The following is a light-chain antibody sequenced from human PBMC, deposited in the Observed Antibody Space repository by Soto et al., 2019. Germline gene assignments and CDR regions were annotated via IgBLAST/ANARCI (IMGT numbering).Light chain of an antibody. CDR1: QSINNW. V-gene: IGKV1-5*01. Sequence: DIQLTQSPSTLSAFVGDRVTITCRASQSINNWLAWYQQKPGEAPKLLIYDASSLESGVPPRFSGSGSGTEFTLTISSLQPDDFATYYCHQDSSAYTFGQGTKLEIK. J-gene: IGKJ2*01. CDR3: HQDSSAYT. CDR2: DAS.